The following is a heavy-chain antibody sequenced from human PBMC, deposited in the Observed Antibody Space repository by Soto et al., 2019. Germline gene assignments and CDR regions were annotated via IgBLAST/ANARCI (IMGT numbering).Heavy chain of an antibody. V-gene: IGHV4-59*08. CDR2: ISYSGAT. CDR1: GASISGYH. CDR3: ARAFANDCYTYHFDH. Sequence: SETLSLTCTVSGASISGYHWSWIRQFPRKGLECLGYISYSGATNYNPSLKSRVTMSIDTSKNQFSLQLNSVTAADTAVYYCARAFANDCYTYHFDHCGQGPLVTVSS. J-gene: IGHJ4*02. D-gene: IGHD2-21*02.